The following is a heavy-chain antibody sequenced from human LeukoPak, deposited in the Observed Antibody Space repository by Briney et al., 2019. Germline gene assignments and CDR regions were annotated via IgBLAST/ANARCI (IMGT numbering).Heavy chain of an antibody. J-gene: IGHJ4*02. CDR3: AREDLVGATKYDY. D-gene: IGHD1-26*01. CDR2: VSPKSGGT. Sequence: ASVKVSCKASGYSFTGYYMHWVGQAPGQGLEWMGWVSPKSGGTNYAQKFRGWVTMTRDTSISTVYMELSRLRSDDTAVYYCAREDLVGATKYDYWGQGTLVTVPS. V-gene: IGHV1-2*04. CDR1: GYSFTGYY.